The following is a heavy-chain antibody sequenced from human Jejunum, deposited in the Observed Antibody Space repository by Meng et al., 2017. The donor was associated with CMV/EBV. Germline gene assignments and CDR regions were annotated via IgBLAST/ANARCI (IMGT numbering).Heavy chain of an antibody. Sequence: LPCTVSSGTITSSSYHWAWVRQPPGKGLEWIGSVYDSGSTYYNPSLKSRVTISVDTSKNQFSLKVTSVTAADTAVYYCARGSSGLVYWGQGTLVTVSS. CDR2: VYDSGST. CDR3: ARGSSGLVY. V-gene: IGHV4-39*07. J-gene: IGHJ4*02. D-gene: IGHD2-8*02. CDR1: SGTITSSSYH.